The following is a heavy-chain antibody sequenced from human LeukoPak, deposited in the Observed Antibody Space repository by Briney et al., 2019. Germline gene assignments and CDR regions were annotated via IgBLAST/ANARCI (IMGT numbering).Heavy chain of an antibody. J-gene: IGHJ4*02. CDR1: GFTFSTYW. Sequence: GGSLRLSCAASGFTFSTYWMTWVRQAPEKGLEWVANMKQDGSETYYVDSVKGRFTISRDNAKNSLYLQMNSLRVEDTAVYYCARCTTGRTFGSLREIKRSREIDYWGQGTLVTVSS. CDR3: ARCTTGRTFGSLREIKRSREIDY. D-gene: IGHD1-1*01. CDR2: MKQDGSET. V-gene: IGHV3-7*01.